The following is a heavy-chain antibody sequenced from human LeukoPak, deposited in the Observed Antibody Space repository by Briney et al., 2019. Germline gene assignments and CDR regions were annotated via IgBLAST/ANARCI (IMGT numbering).Heavy chain of an antibody. Sequence: GGSLRLSCAASTFTFSNYWMSWVRQAPGKGLEWVANINRNGSEKYYADSVKGRFTFSRDNAKNSLYLQMNCLRAEDTAVYYCARAQSGHCSSTSCYDYGMDVWGQGTTVTVSS. CDR1: TFTFSNYW. CDR2: INRNGSEK. J-gene: IGHJ6*02. V-gene: IGHV3-7*01. D-gene: IGHD2-2*01. CDR3: ARAQSGHCSSTSCYDYGMDV.